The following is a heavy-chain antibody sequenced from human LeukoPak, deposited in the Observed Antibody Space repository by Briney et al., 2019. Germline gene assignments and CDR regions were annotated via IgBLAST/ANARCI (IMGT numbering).Heavy chain of an antibody. CDR1: GFTFSNYA. CDR2: ISGSGGST. V-gene: IGHV3-23*01. CDR3: ARYYGSGSYPDY. D-gene: IGHD3-10*01. Sequence: GGSLRLSCAASGFTFSNYAMNWVRQAPGKGLEWVSGISGSGGSTYYADSVKGRFTISRDNSKNTLYLQMNSLRAEDTAVYYCARYYGSGSYPDYWGQGTLVTVSS. J-gene: IGHJ4*02.